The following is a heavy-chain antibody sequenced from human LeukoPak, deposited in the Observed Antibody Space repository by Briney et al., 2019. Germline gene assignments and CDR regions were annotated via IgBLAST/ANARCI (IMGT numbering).Heavy chain of an antibody. CDR1: GGSFSGYY. Sequence: SETLSLTCAVYGGSFSGYYWSWIRQPPGKGLEWIGEINHSGSTNYNPSLKSRVTISVDTSKNQFSLKLRSVTAADTAAYYCAREVWSGNYGMDVWGQGTTVTVSS. D-gene: IGHD3-10*01. CDR3: AREVWSGNYGMDV. J-gene: IGHJ6*02. CDR2: INHSGST. V-gene: IGHV4-34*01.